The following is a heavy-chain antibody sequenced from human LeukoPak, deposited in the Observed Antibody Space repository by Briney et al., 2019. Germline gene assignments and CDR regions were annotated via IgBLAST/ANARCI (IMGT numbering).Heavy chain of an antibody. Sequence: GGPLRPSCAASGFTFSSYAMHWVRQAPGKGLEYVSAISSNGGITYYANSVEGRFTISRDNSKNTLYLQMGSLRAEDMAVYYCARDQLVLSYYYGMDVWGQGTTVTVSS. CDR1: GFTFSSYA. CDR3: ARDQLVLSYYYGMDV. J-gene: IGHJ6*02. D-gene: IGHD6-13*01. CDR2: ISSNGGIT. V-gene: IGHV3-64*01.